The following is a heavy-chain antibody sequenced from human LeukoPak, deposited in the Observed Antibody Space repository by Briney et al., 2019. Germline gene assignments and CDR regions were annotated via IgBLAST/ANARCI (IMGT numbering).Heavy chain of an antibody. Sequence: GGSLRLSCAASGFTFSNYWMTWVRQAPGKGLEWVAVIWYDGSNKYYADSVKGRFTISRDNSKNTLYLQMNSLRAEDTAVYYCARDKLKSSSWSTYYYGMDVWGQGTTVTVSS. D-gene: IGHD6-13*01. CDR3: ARDKLKSSSWSTYYYGMDV. CDR1: GFTFSNYW. CDR2: IWYDGSNK. V-gene: IGHV3-33*08. J-gene: IGHJ6*02.